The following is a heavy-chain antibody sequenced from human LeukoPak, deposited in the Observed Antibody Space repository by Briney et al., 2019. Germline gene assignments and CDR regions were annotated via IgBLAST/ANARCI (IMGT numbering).Heavy chain of an antibody. V-gene: IGHV1-18*01. CDR3: ARVFDDKVEQQLIYYYYYGMDV. Sequence: GASVTVSCKASGYTFTSYDISWVRQAPGQGLEWMGWISAYNGNTNYAQKLQGRVTMTTDTSTSKAYMELRSLRSDDTAVYYCARVFDDKVEQQLIYYYYYGMDVWGQGTTVTVSS. J-gene: IGHJ6*02. CDR2: ISAYNGNT. CDR1: GYTFTSYD. D-gene: IGHD6-13*01.